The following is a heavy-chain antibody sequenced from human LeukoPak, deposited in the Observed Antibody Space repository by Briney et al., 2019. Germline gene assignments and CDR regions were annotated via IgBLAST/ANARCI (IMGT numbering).Heavy chain of an antibody. Sequence: GGSLRLSCTVSGFTVSSNSMSWVRQAPGKGLEWVSVIYSGGSTYYADSVKGRFTISRDNSKNTLYLQMNSLRAEDTAVYYCARSFGSGSYYTGAYYYYMDVWGKGTTVTISS. CDR1: GFTVSSNS. D-gene: IGHD3-10*01. CDR3: ARSFGSGSYYTGAYYYYMDV. J-gene: IGHJ6*03. CDR2: IYSGGST. V-gene: IGHV3-53*01.